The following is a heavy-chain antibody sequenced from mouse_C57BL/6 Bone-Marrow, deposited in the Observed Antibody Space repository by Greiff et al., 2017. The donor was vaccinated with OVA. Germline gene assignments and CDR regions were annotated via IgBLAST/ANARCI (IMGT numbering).Heavy chain of an antibody. V-gene: IGHV6-3*01. CDR2: IRLKSDNYET. D-gene: IGHD1-1*01. Sequence: EVQLQESGGGLVQPGGSMKLSCVASGFTFSNYWMNWVRQSPEQGLEWVAQIRLKSDNYETHYAESVKGRFTISRDDSKSSVYPQMNNLRAEDTGIYYCTGIYYGRSYEEDYFDYWGQGTTLTVSS. J-gene: IGHJ2*01. CDR1: GFTFSNYW. CDR3: TGIYYGRSYEEDYFDY.